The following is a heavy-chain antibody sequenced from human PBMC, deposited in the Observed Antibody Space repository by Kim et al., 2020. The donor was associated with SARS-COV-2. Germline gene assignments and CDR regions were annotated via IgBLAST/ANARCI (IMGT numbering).Heavy chain of an antibody. Sequence: DYAAPVKGRFTISRDDSKSTLYLQMNSLKTEDTAVYYCTTAPYSSRTIDYWGQGTLVTVSS. CDR3: TTAPYSSRTIDY. V-gene: IGHV3-15*01. J-gene: IGHJ4*02. D-gene: IGHD6-13*01.